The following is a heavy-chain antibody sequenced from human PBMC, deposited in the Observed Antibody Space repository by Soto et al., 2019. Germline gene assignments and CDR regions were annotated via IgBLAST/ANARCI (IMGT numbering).Heavy chain of an antibody. CDR2: IKQDGSEK. J-gene: IGHJ6*02. Sequence: EVQLVESGGGLVQPGGSLRLSCAASGFTFTNHWMSWVRQAPGKGLEWVANIKQDGSEKYYVKSVKGRFTISRDNARNSLHLQMNSLRAEDTAVYYCAISPGSSSWAYYYYSGMDVWGQGTTVTVSS. CDR3: AISPGSSSWAYYYYSGMDV. V-gene: IGHV3-7*01. D-gene: IGHD6-13*01. CDR1: GFTFTNHW.